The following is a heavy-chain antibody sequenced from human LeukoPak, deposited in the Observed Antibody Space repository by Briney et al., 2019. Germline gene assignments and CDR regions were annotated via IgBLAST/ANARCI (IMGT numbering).Heavy chain of an antibody. D-gene: IGHD6-6*01. Sequence: SETLSLTCTVSGGSISSYYWSWIRQPPGKGLEWIGYIYYSGSTNYNPSLKSRVTISVDTSKNQFSLKLSSVTAADTAVYYCARDRHLRRGMDVWGQGTTVTVSS. J-gene: IGHJ6*02. CDR1: GGSISSYY. CDR3: ARDRHLRRGMDV. CDR2: IYYSGST. V-gene: IGHV4-59*01.